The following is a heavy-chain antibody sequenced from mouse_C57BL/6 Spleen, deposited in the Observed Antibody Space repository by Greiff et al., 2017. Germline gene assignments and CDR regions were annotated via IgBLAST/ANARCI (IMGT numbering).Heavy chain of an antibody. V-gene: IGHV1-52*01. Sequence: QVQLKQPGAELVRPGSSVKLSCKASGYTFTSYWMHWVKQRPIQGLEWIGNIDPSDSETHYNQKFKDKATLTVDKSSSTAYMQLSSLTSEDSAVYYCARGPLGPYYFDYWGQGTTLTVSS. CDR1: GYTFTSYW. CDR3: ARGPLGPYYFDY. CDR2: IDPSDSET. J-gene: IGHJ2*01. D-gene: IGHD4-1*01.